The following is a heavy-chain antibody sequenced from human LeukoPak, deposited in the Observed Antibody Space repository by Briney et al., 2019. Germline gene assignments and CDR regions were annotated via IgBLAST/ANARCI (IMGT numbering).Heavy chain of an antibody. V-gene: IGHV4-4*02. CDR2: IYHTGST. CDR3: ARVGAYGMDV. Sequence: SETLSLTCAVSGVSISSTNWWSWVRQAPGKGLEWIGEIYHTGSTNYKPSLKSGVTISIDKSKNQFSLKLSSVTAADTAVYYCARVGAYGMDVWGQGNAVTVSS. CDR1: GVSISSTNW. J-gene: IGHJ6*02.